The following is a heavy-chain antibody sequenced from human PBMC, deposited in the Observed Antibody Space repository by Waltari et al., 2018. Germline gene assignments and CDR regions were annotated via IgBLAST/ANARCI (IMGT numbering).Heavy chain of an antibody. CDR1: GGSISSGGYY. Sequence: QVQLQESGPGLVKPSQTLSLTCTFSGGSISSGGYYWSWIRQHPGKGLEWIGYIYYSGSTYYNPSLKSRVTISVDTSKNQFSLKLSSVTAADTAVYYCASLRLGYYDSSGYEIDYWGQGTLVTVSS. V-gene: IGHV4-31*03. J-gene: IGHJ4*02. CDR2: IYYSGST. D-gene: IGHD3-22*01. CDR3: ASLRLGYYDSSGYEIDY.